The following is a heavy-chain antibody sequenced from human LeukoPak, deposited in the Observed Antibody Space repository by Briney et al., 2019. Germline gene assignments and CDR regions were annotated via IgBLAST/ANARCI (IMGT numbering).Heavy chain of an antibody. CDR3: ARDGAAAGDY. CDR1: GFTFSSYS. V-gene: IGHV3-21*01. D-gene: IGHD6-13*01. J-gene: IGHJ4*02. CDR2: ISSSSYI. Sequence: GGSLRLSCAASGFTFSSYSMNWVRQAPRKGPEWVSSISSSSYIYYADSVKGRFTISRDNAKNSLYLQMNSLRAEDTAVYYCARDGAAAGDYLGQGTLVTVSS.